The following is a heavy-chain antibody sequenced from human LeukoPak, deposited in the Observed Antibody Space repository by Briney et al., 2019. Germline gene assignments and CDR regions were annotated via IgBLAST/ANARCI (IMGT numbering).Heavy chain of an antibody. D-gene: IGHD3-9*01. CDR3: ARLYYDILTGYPEVWGFDY. CDR1: GGSISSSSYY. J-gene: IGHJ4*02. Sequence: KPSETLSLTCTVSGGSISSSSYYWSWIRQPPGKGLEWIGEINHSGSTNYNPSLKSRVTISVDTSKNQFSLKLSSVTAADTAVYYCARLYYDILTGYPEVWGFDYWGQGTLVTVSS. CDR2: INHSGST. V-gene: IGHV4-39*07.